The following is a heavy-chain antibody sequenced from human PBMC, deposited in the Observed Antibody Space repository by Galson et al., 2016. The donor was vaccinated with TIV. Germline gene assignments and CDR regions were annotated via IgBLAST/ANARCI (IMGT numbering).Heavy chain of an antibody. CDR1: GGTFSSYA. J-gene: IGHJ1*01. CDR3: ARGETYYDSKYFHH. D-gene: IGHD3-22*01. Sequence: SVKVSCKASGGTFSSYAISWVRQAPGQGLEWMGGIIGMSGTTNYAQKFQGGVTITADEITSTAYMELSSLRSDDTAVYFCARGETYYDSKYFHHWGQGTLVTVSS. CDR2: IIGMSGTT. V-gene: IGHV1-69*13.